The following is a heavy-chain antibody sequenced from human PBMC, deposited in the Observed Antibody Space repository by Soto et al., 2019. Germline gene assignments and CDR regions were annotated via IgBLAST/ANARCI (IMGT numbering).Heavy chain of an antibody. Sequence: QVQLQESGPGLVKPSETLSLTCTVSGGSISGHYWSWIRQPPGKGLEWIGYIYYSGSTNYNPSLTSRVTISIDTSTNPFSLTLSSVTAADTAVYYCARAGVDLYFDFWGQGTLVTVSS. V-gene: IGHV4-59*11. J-gene: IGHJ4*02. CDR1: GGSISGHY. CDR2: IYYSGST. D-gene: IGHD3-10*01. CDR3: ARAGVDLYFDF.